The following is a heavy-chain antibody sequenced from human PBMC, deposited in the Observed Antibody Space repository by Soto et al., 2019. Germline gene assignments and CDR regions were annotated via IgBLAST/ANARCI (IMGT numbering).Heavy chain of an antibody. D-gene: IGHD2-8*02. Sequence: PGGSLRLSCTASGFTFGDYAMSWFRQAPGKGLEWVGFIRSKAYSGTTEYAASVKGRFTISRDDSKSIAYLQMNSLKTEDTAVYYCTRALGFYRWVYYYGMDVWGQGTTVTVSS. J-gene: IGHJ6*02. CDR1: GFTFGDYA. CDR3: TRALGFYRWVYYYGMDV. V-gene: IGHV3-49*03. CDR2: IRSKAYSGTT.